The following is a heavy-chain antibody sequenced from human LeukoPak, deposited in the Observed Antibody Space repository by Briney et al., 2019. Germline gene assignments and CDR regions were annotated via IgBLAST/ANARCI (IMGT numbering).Heavy chain of an antibody. D-gene: IGHD2-15*01. V-gene: IGHV3-53*01. CDR1: GVTLSNYA. Sequence: GESLRLACVASGVTLSNYAMSWVRQAPGKGLEWVSVIYSGGSTYYADSVKGRFTISRDNSKNTLYLQMNSLRAEDTAVYYCARDEGYCSGGSCLRGYYYYGMDVWGQGTTVTVSS. CDR2: IYSGGST. J-gene: IGHJ6*02. CDR3: ARDEGYCSGGSCLRGYYYYGMDV.